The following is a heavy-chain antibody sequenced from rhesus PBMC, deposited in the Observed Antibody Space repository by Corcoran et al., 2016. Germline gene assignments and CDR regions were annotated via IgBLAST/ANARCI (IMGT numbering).Heavy chain of an antibody. CDR3: AREFWGDVH. D-gene: IGHD3-34*01. Sequence: EVQLVESGGGLAKPGGSLRLSGSASGFTFSDYTMQWVRQAIGKGLDWVYTSRSGGSTEYADTGKGRFTISRDNSKNTLSLQRSSLRPEDTAVYYCAREFWGDVHWGQGVLVTVSS. CDR1: GFTFSDYT. V-gene: IGHV3-103*01. J-gene: IGHJ4*01. CDR2: SRSGGST.